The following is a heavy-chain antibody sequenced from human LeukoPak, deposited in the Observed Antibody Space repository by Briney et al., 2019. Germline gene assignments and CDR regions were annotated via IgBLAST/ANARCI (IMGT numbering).Heavy chain of an antibody. CDR2: ISASGST. D-gene: IGHD3/OR15-3a*01. J-gene: IGHJ4*02. Sequence: SETLSLTCTVSGGSMISYYWSWIQQPAGKRLEWIGRISASGSTNYNPSLKSRITMSVDTSKNQFSLNLASVTAADTATYYCARLDGASDYWGQGTLVTVSS. CDR1: GGSMISYY. V-gene: IGHV4-4*07. CDR3: ARLDGASDY.